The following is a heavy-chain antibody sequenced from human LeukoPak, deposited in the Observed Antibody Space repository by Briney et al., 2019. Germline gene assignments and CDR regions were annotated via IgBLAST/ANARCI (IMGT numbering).Heavy chain of an antibody. Sequence: PSETLSLTCTVSGGSISSYYWSWIRQPPGKGLEWIGYIYYSGSTNYNPSLKSRVTISVDTSKNQFSLKLSSVTAADTAVYYCARLVPYYYGSGGFDPWGQGTLVTVSS. D-gene: IGHD3-10*01. CDR2: IYYSGST. CDR1: GGSISSYY. V-gene: IGHV4-59*08. J-gene: IGHJ5*02. CDR3: ARLVPYYYGSGGFDP.